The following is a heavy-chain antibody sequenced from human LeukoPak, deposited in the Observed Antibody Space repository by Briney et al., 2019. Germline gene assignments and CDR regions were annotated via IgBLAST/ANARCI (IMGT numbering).Heavy chain of an antibody. V-gene: IGHV1-18*01. J-gene: IGHJ4*02. D-gene: IGHD3-10*01. CDR1: GYTFTSYG. CDR2: ISAYNGNT. Sequence: ASVKVSCKASGYTFTSYGISWVRQAPGQGLEWMGWISAYNGNTNYAQKLQGRVTMTTDTSTSTAYMELRSLRSDDTAVYYCARDERAVRGVITLDYWGQGTLVTVAS. CDR3: ARDERAVRGVITLDY.